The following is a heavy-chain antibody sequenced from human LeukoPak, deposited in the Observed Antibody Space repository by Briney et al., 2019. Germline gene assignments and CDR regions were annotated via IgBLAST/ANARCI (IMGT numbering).Heavy chain of an antibody. CDR1: GYTFTSYY. CDR3: ARDGHRRYYYDSSGREHAFDI. Sequence: ASVKVSCKASGYTFTSYYMHWVRQAPGQGLEWMGLINPTGGSTGYAQKFQGRVTMTRDMSTSTDYMELSSLRSDDTAVYYCARDGHRRYYYDSSGREHAFDIWGQGTMVTVSA. V-gene: IGHV1-46*01. J-gene: IGHJ3*02. D-gene: IGHD3-22*01. CDR2: INPTGGST.